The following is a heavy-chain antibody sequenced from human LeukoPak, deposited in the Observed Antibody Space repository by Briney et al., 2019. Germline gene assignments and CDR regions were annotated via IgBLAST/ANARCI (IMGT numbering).Heavy chain of an antibody. CDR3: ARHRSSGSWYPGYFDY. V-gene: IGHV4-34*01. CDR1: GESFSGYF. CDR2: SNHFGST. D-gene: IGHD6-13*01. Sequence: SETLSLTCAVSGESFSGYFWTWIRQPPGKGLEWIGESNHFGSTDYNPSLKSRVTISVDTSKNQLSLNLSSVTAADTAVYYCARHRSSGSWYPGYFDYWGQGTLVTISS. J-gene: IGHJ4*02.